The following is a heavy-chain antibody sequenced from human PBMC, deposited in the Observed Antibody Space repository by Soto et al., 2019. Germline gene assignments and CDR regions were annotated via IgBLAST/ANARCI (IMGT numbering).Heavy chain of an antibody. CDR1: GGSISSGGYY. CDR2: IYYSGST. D-gene: IGHD3-10*01. J-gene: IGHJ5*02. Sequence: QVQLQESGPGLVKPSQTLSLTCTVSGGSISSGGYYWSWIRQHPGKGLEWIGYIYYSGSTYYNPSLKSRVTISVDTSKNQFALKLSSVTAADTAVYYCARDIYGSGWFDPWGQGTLVTVSS. V-gene: IGHV4-31*03. CDR3: ARDIYGSGWFDP.